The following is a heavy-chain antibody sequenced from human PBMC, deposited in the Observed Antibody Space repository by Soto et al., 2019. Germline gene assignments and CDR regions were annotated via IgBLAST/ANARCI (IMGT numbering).Heavy chain of an antibody. J-gene: IGHJ5*02. Sequence: GVSAKLSCKDPGYVKAVISMQWVRPPPGKGLEWRGGFEHEDGETIYAQRYQGRVTMTEDTSTDTAYMELSSLRSEDTAVYYCATEGLSGALEVVAAIRESHWFGTWGQGTLVTVSS. D-gene: IGHD2-15*01. V-gene: IGHV1-24*01. CDR3: ATEGLSGALEVVAAIRESHWFGT. CDR2: FEHEDGET. CDR1: GYVKAVIS.